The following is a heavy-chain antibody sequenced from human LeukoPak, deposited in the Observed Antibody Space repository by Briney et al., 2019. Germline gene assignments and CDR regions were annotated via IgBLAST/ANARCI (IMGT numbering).Heavy chain of an antibody. D-gene: IGHD2-15*01. CDR1: GYSINSGYY. J-gene: IGHJ5*02. CDR3: ARVDGSCSGGSCPSGNWFDP. CDR2: IYHSGST. Sequence: PSETLSLTCTVSGYSINSGYYWGWIRQPPGKGLEWIGSIYHSGSTYYNPSLKSRVTISVDTSKNQFSLKLNSVTAADTAVYYCARVDGSCSGGSCPSGNWFDPWGQGTLVTVSS. V-gene: IGHV4-38-2*02.